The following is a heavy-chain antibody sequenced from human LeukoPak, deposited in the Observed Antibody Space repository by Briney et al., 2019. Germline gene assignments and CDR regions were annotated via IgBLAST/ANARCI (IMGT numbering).Heavy chain of an antibody. D-gene: IGHD6-13*01. CDR1: GFTFSSYA. CDR2: ISGSGGRT. V-gene: IGHV3-23*01. Sequence: PGGSLRLSCAASGFTFSSYAMSWVRQAPGKGLEWVSAISGSGGRTYYADSVKGRFTISRDNSKNTLYLQMNSLRAEDTAVYYCAKAPSSSSWEIDFDYWGQGTLVTVSS. J-gene: IGHJ4*02. CDR3: AKAPSSSSWEIDFDY.